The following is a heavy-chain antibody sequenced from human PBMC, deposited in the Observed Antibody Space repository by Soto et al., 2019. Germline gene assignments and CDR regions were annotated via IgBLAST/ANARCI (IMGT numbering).Heavy chain of an antibody. CDR1: GFTFSSYA. D-gene: IGHD3-22*01. CDR2: ISAGSAGI. J-gene: IGHJ4*02. V-gene: IGHV3-23*01. CDR3: ARQAFFHYYDSSGYLDY. Sequence: PGGSLRLSCAASGFTFSSYAMSWVSRAPGKGLEWVAGISAGSAGIYYVDSVKGRFTISRDNSKNSLYLQMNSLRAEDTAVYYCARQAFFHYYDSSGYLDYWGQGTLVTVSS.